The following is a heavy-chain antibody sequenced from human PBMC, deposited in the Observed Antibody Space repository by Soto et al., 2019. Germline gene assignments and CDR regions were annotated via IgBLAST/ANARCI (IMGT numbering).Heavy chain of an antibody. Sequence: GGAPRLSYAASGFTFSSYAMNGGRQAPGKGLEWVSAISGSGGNTYYEDSGKGRLTISRDNSKNTLYLQMKSLSAEDTAVYYCAKDTPGKGDRRKMVLRFDPCGQGTLVTVSS. V-gene: IGHV3-23*02. CDR3: AKDTPGKGDRRKMVLRFDP. J-gene: IGHJ5*02. D-gene: IGHD2-8*01. CDR1: GFTFSSYA. CDR2: ISGSGGNT.